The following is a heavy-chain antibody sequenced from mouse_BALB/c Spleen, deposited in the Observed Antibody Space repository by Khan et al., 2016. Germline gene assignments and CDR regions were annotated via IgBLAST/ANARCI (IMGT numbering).Heavy chain of an antibody. V-gene: IGHV14-3*02. CDR1: GFNIKDTY. CDR3: ARSPYDYDVGFAY. Sequence: VQLKQSGAELVKPGASVKLSCTASGFNIKDTYMHWVKQRPEQGLKWIGRIDPANGNTKYDPKFQGKATITADTSSNTAYLQLSSLTSEDTAVYYCARSPYDYDVGFAYWGQGTLVTVSA. J-gene: IGHJ3*01. D-gene: IGHD2-4*01. CDR2: IDPANGNT.